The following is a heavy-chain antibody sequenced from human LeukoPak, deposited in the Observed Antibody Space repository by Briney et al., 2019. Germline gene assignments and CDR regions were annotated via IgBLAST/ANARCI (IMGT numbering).Heavy chain of an antibody. J-gene: IGHJ4*01. Sequence: SETLSLTCTVSGGSISSYYWRWIRQPPGEGREWIGYIYYSGSTNYNPSLKSRVTISVDTSKNQFSLKLSSVTAADTAVYYCARHMGLGYTYFYPYFDYWGQGTLVTVSS. CDR2: IYYSGST. V-gene: IGHV4-59*08. CDR3: ARHMGLGYTYFYPYFDY. D-gene: IGHD1-1*01. CDR1: GGSISSYY.